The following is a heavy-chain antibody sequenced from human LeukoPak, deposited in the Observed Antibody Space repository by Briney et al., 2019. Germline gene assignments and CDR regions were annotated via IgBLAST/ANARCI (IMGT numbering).Heavy chain of an antibody. CDR1: GFTFSSYA. CDR3: AKVSGGIQIWPQPFGDGMDV. CDR2: ISGSGGST. Sequence: PGRSLRLSCAASGFTFSSYAMSWVRQAPGKGLEWVSAISGSGGSTYYADSVKGRFTISRDNSKNTLYLQMNSLRAEDTAVYYCAKVSGGIQIWPQPFGDGMDVWGQGTTVTVSS. J-gene: IGHJ6*02. V-gene: IGHV3-23*01. D-gene: IGHD3-16*01.